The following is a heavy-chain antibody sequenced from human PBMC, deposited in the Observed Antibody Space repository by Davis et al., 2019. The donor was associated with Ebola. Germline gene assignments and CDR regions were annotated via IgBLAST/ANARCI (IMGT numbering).Heavy chain of an antibody. V-gene: IGHV3-53*01. J-gene: IGHJ4*02. CDR1: GFSVTSNY. CDR2: IYSGGTT. CDR3: ARDPYSSPDY. D-gene: IGHD6-13*01. Sequence: PGGSLRLSCAASGFSVTSNYMSWVRQAPGKGLEWVSVIYSGGTTYYADSVKGRFTISRDNSKNTLYLQMNSLRAEDTAVYYCARDPYSSPDYWGQGTLVTVSS.